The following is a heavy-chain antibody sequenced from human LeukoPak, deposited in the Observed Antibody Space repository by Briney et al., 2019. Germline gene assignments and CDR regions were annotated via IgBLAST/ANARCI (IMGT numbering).Heavy chain of an antibody. Sequence: GGSLRLSCAASGFTFSSYGMHWVRQAPGKGLEGVAFIRYDGSNKYYADSVKGRFTISRDNSKNTLYLQMNSLRAEDTAVYYCAKNGYSSSWYLVGYYYYMDVWGKGTTVTISS. CDR1: GFTFSSYG. J-gene: IGHJ6*03. CDR3: AKNGYSSSWYLVGYYYYMDV. V-gene: IGHV3-30*02. CDR2: IRYDGSNK. D-gene: IGHD6-13*01.